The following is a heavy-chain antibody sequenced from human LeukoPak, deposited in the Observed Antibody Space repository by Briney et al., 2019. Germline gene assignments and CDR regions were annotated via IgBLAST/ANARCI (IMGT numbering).Heavy chain of an antibody. CDR3: IKGFEY. J-gene: IGHJ4*02. Sequence: EASVKVSCKASGYTFTGYYMHWVRQAPGQGLEWMGWISAYNGDTNYAQILQGRVTLTADTSTNTAYMELRSLRSDDTAVYYCIKGFEYWGQGTLVTVSS. D-gene: IGHD3-10*01. V-gene: IGHV1-18*04. CDR2: ISAYNGDT. CDR1: GYTFTGYY.